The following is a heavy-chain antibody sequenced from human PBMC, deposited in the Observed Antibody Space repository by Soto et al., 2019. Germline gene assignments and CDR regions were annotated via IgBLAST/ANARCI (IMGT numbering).Heavy chain of an antibody. D-gene: IGHD1-1*01. Sequence: ASETLSLTCTVSGGSISSGGYYWSWIRQHPGKGLEWIGYIYYSGSTYYNPSLKSRVTISVDTSKNQFSLKLSSVTAADTAVYYCASSRLAGTTDLDYWGQGTLVTVSS. V-gene: IGHV4-31*03. J-gene: IGHJ4*02. CDR2: IYYSGST. CDR3: ASSRLAGTTDLDY. CDR1: GGSISSGGYY.